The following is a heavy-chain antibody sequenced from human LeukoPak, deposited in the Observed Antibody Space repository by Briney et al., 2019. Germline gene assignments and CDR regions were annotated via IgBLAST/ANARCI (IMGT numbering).Heavy chain of an antibody. CDR2: ISSSGSTI. CDR1: GFTFSSYE. Sequence: PGGSLRLSCAASGFTFSSYEMNWVRQAPGKGLEWVSYISSSGSTIYYADFVKGRFTISRDNAKNPLYLQMNSLRAEDTAVYYCAREMEYYYDSSGYPYDAFDIWGQGTMVTVSS. CDR3: AREMEYYYDSSGYPYDAFDI. J-gene: IGHJ3*02. D-gene: IGHD3-22*01. V-gene: IGHV3-48*03.